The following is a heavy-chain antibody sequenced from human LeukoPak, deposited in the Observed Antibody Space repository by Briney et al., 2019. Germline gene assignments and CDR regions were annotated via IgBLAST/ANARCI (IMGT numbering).Heavy chain of an antibody. J-gene: IGHJ4*02. CDR2: INHSGGST. CDR3: ARGYCSGGSCYTIDF. Sequence: GASVSVSYAASGYTFTVYYMHWVRQAPGQRGGRGGIINHSGGSTNYTPNFQGRVTVSRDTSTSTFYMELSSLRSEDTAVYYCARGYCSGGSCYTIDFWGQGTLVTVSS. CDR1: GYTFTVYY. D-gene: IGHD2-15*01. V-gene: IGHV1-46*01.